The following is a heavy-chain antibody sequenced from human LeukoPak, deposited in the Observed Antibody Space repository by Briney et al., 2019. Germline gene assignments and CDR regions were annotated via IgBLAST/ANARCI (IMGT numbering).Heavy chain of an antibody. CDR2: SSTSGGST. J-gene: IGHJ4*02. CDR3: ARDQGAVVRGWTYFDY. V-gene: IGHV3-64*01. CDR1: GFTFNSYA. D-gene: IGHD3-10*01. Sequence: PGGSLRLSCAASGFTFNSYAMHWVRQAPGKGLEYVSASSTSGGSTYYANSVKGRFTVSRDNSKNTLYLQVGSLTAEDMAVYYCARDQGAVVRGWTYFDYWGQGTLVTVSS.